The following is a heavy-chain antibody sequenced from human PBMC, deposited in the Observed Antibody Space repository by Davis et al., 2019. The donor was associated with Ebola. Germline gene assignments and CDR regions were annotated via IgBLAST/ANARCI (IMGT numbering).Heavy chain of an antibody. V-gene: IGHV4-61*01. CDR1: GGSVSSGSYY. Sequence: SETLSLTCTVSGGSVSSGSYYWSWIRQPPGKGLEWIGYIYYSGSTNYNPSLKSRVTISVDTSKNQFSLKLSSVTAADTAVYYCARLRGFCSSTSCYRNWFDPWGQGTLVTVSS. D-gene: IGHD2-2*01. CDR2: IYYSGST. J-gene: IGHJ5*02. CDR3: ARLRGFCSSTSCYRNWFDP.